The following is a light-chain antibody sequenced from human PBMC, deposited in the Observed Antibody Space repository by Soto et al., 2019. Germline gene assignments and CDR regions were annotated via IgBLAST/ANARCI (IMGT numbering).Light chain of an antibody. V-gene: IGKV3-15*01. CDR2: DSS. CDR1: QNIRSA. J-gene: IGKJ1*01. Sequence: EIVLTQSPGILSLSPGQRSSLSCRASQNIRSALAWYQQKTGQAPRLLMYDSSNRANGVPARLSASGYGTELTINITSIQSEDFEVYYCQQFNDWPRTFGHGTKVDIK. CDR3: QQFNDWPRT.